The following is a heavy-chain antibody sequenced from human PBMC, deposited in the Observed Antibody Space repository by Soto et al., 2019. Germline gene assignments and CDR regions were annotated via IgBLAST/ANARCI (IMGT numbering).Heavy chain of an antibody. J-gene: IGHJ4*02. CDR3: ARERYGYNLVNVY. Sequence: SETLSLTCTVSGGSISSGDYYWSWIRQPPGKGLEWIGYIYYSGSTYYNPSLKSRVTISVDTSKNQFSLKLSSVTAADTAVYYCARERYGYNLVNVYWGQGTLVTVSS. CDR1: GGSISSGDYY. V-gene: IGHV4-30-4*01. CDR2: IYYSGST. D-gene: IGHD5-12*01.